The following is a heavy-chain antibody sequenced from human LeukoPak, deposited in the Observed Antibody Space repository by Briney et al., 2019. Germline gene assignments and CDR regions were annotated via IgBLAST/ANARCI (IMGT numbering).Heavy chain of an antibody. CDR2: ISSSGGTI. CDR3: ASGVHYSSGWIDI. CDR1: GFTLSSNE. V-gene: IGHV3-48*03. Sequence: GGSLRLSCAASGFTLSSNEMNWVRQAPGKGLEWLSYISSSGGTIHYVDSVKGRFTISRDNAKNSLFLQMNSLRTEDTAVYYCASGVHYSSGWIDIWGQGTMVTVSS. J-gene: IGHJ3*02. D-gene: IGHD6-19*01.